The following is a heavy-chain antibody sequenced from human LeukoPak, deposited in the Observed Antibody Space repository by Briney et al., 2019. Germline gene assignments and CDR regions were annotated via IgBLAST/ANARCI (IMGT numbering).Heavy chain of an antibody. CDR2: IWYDGSNK. D-gene: IGHD3-22*01. CDR3: ARVLLPLYGMDV. J-gene: IGHJ6*02. Sequence: PXRSLRLSCAASGFTFSSYGMHWVRQAPGKGLEWVAVIWYDGSNKYYADSVKGRFTISRDNSKNTLYLQMNSPRAEDTAVYYCARVLLPLYGMDVWGQGTTVTVSS. CDR1: GFTFSSYG. V-gene: IGHV3-33*01.